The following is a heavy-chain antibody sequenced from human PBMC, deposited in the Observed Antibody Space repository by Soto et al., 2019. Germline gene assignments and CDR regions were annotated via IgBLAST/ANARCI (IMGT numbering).Heavy chain of an antibody. CDR1: GYTFTSYA. D-gene: IGHD2-15*01. CDR2: INAGNGNT. CDR3: ARGSVVGFDP. Sequence: QVQLVQTGAEAKKPGASVKVSCKASGYTFTSYAMHWVRQATGQRLEWMGWINAGNGNTKYSQKFQGRVTSTRDTSASTAYMELSSLRSEDTAVYDCARGSVVGFDPWGQGTLVTVSS. J-gene: IGHJ5*02. V-gene: IGHV1-3*01.